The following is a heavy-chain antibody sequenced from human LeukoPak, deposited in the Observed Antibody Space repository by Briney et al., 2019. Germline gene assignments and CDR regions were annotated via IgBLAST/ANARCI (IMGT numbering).Heavy chain of an antibody. CDR1: GGSISSYY. V-gene: IGHV4-34*01. D-gene: IGHD3-3*01. Sequence: SETLSLTCTVSGGSISSYYWSWIRQPPGKGLEWIGEINHSGSTNYNPPLKSRVTISVDTSKNQFSLKLSSVTAADTAVYYCARANVLRFLEWPDYYYYGMDVWGQGTTVTVSS. J-gene: IGHJ6*02. CDR3: ARANVLRFLEWPDYYYYGMDV. CDR2: INHSGST.